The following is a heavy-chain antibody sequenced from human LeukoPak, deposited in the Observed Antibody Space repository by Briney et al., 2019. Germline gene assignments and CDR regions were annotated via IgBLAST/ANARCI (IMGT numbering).Heavy chain of an antibody. V-gene: IGHV1-69*13. D-gene: IGHD5-24*01. Sequence: SVEVSCKASGGTFSSYAISWVRQAPGQGLEWMGGIIPIFGTANYAQKFQGRVTITADESTSTAYMELSSLRSEDTAVYYCARGGDGYNYVYYFDYWGQGTLVTVSS. CDR1: GGTFSSYA. J-gene: IGHJ4*02. CDR2: IIPIFGTA. CDR3: ARGGDGYNYVYYFDY.